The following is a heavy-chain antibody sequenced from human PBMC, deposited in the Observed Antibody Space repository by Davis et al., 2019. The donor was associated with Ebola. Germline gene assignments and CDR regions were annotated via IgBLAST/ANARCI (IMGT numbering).Heavy chain of an antibody. CDR1: GGSISSGDYY. V-gene: IGHV4-30-4*02. CDR2: IYYSGST. D-gene: IGHD6-13*01. CDR3: ARVEAPGIAAEFDY. Sequence: PSETLSLTCTVSGGSISSGDYYWSWLRQPPGKGLEWIGYIYYSGSTYYNPSLKSRVTISVDTSKNQFSLKLSSVTAADTAVYYCARVEAPGIAAEFDYWGQGTLVTVSS. J-gene: IGHJ4*02.